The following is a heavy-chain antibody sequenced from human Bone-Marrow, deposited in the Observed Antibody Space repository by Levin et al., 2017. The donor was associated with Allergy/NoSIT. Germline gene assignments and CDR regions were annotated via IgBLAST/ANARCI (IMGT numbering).Heavy chain of an antibody. CDR3: ARNRYCSSASCSNFDY. V-gene: IGHV4-38-2*02. J-gene: IGHJ4*02. CDR1: PASITGGYY. Sequence: PSETLSLTCTVSPASITGGYYWGWIRQTPGKGLEWIGSIFHSGMTYYNPSLKSRVAMSVDTSKNQFSLNLNSLTAADTAVYYCARNRYCSSASCSNFDYWGQGTLVTVSS. CDR2: IFHSGMT. D-gene: IGHD2-2*01.